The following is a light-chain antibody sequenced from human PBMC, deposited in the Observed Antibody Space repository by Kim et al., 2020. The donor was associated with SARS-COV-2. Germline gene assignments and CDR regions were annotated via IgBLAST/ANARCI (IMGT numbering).Light chain of an antibody. CDR3: QQYYSTPLT. V-gene: IGKV4-1*01. J-gene: IGKJ4*01. CDR1: QSVLYSSNNKNY. Sequence: ATINFKSSQSVLYSSNNKNYLAWYQQKPGQPPKLLIYWASTRESGVPDRFSGSGSGTDFPLTISSLQAEDVAVYYCQQYYSTPLTFGGGTKVDIK. CDR2: WAS.